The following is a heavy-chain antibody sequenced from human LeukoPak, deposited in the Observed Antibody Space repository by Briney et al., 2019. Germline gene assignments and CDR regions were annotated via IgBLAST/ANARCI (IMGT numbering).Heavy chain of an antibody. J-gene: IGHJ4*02. Sequence: SETLSLTCTVTGGTISSYYWSWIRQPPGKGLEWIGYIYYSGSTNYNPSLKSRVTISVDTSKNQFSLKLSSVTAADTAVYYCARAHDFWSGYYLHFDYWGQGTLVTVSS. CDR2: IYYSGST. CDR3: ARAHDFWSGYYLHFDY. D-gene: IGHD3-3*01. CDR1: GGTISSYY. V-gene: IGHV4-59*01.